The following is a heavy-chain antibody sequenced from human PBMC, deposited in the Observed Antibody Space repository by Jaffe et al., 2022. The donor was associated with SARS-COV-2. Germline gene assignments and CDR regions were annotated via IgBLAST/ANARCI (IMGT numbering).Heavy chain of an antibody. CDR2: ISSGAGTI. J-gene: IGHJ4*02. CDR1: GFTFRNYD. Sequence: QVHLVESGGGLVKPGGSLRLSCAASGFTFRNYDMSWIRQAPGKGPEWVSFISSGAGTIYYADSVRGRFIISRDNARNSLYLQVDSLRVEDTAVYYCARDNGGKPDYWGQGTLVTVSS. D-gene: IGHD2-8*01. V-gene: IGHV3-11*01. CDR3: ARDNGGKPDY.